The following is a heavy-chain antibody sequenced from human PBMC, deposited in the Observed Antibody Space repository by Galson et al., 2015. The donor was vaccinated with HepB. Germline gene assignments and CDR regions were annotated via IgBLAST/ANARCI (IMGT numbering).Heavy chain of an antibody. Sequence: SVKVSCKASGGTFSSYAISWVRQAPGQGLEWMGGIIPIFGTANYAQKFQGRVTITADESTSTAYTELSSLRSEDTAVYYCARDLYTAMAPRIGDYYYYMDVWGKGTTVTVSS. CDR1: GGTFSSYA. CDR3: ARDLYTAMAPRIGDYYYYMDV. D-gene: IGHD5-18*01. V-gene: IGHV1-69*13. J-gene: IGHJ6*03. CDR2: IIPIFGTA.